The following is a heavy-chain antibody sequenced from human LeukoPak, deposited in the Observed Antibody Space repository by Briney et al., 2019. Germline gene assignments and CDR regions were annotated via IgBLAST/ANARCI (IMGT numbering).Heavy chain of an antibody. V-gene: IGHV4-61*02. CDR3: ARKKSVIPFVLKENWFDP. Sequence: PSETLSLTCTVSGGSISSGSYYWTWIRQPAGKGLEWIGRIYTSGSTNYNPSLKSRVTISVDTSKNQFSLKLSSVTAADTAVYYCARKKSVIPFVLKENWFDPWGQGTLVTVSS. CDR1: GGSISSGSYY. D-gene: IGHD2-21*01. CDR2: IYTSGST. J-gene: IGHJ5*02.